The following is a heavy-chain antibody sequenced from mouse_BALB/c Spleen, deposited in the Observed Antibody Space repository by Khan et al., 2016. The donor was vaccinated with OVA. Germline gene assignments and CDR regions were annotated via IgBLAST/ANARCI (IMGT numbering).Heavy chain of an antibody. J-gene: IGHJ4*01. CDR2: IDPANGNT. CDR3: ASDGNDFYAMDY. D-gene: IGHD2-2*01. CDR1: GFNIKDTY. Sequence: EVQLQQSGAELVKPGASVKLSCTASGFNIKDTYMHWVKQRPEQGLEWIGRIDPANGNTKYDPKFQGKATITADTSSNTAYLQPSSLTSEDTDVYCCASDGNDFYAMDYWGQGTSVTVSS. V-gene: IGHV14-3*02.